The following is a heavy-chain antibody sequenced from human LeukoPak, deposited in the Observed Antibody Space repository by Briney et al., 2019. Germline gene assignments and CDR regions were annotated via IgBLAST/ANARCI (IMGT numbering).Heavy chain of an antibody. V-gene: IGHV3-20*04. J-gene: IGHJ6*03. Sequence: GGSLRLSCAASGFIFDDYGMSWVRQAPGKGLKWVSGINWNGGSTGYADSVKGRFTTSRDNAKNSLYLQMNSLRAEDTALYYCARRESTYQNYYYFYYMDVWGKGTTVTVSS. CDR3: ARRESTYQNYYYFYYMDV. CDR1: GFIFDDYG. CDR2: INWNGGST.